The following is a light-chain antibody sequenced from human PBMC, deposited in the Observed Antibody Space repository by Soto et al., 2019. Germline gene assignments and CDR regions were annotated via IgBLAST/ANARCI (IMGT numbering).Light chain of an antibody. CDR3: QQYNSYWT. V-gene: IGKV1-39*01. J-gene: IGKJ1*01. CDR1: QNIRSY. Sequence: DIQMTQSPSSLPASVGDRVTITCRASQNIRSYLNWYQHEPGQAPKLLIYSASTLQSGVPARFSGSGSGTEFTLTISSLQPDDFATYYCQQYNSYWTFGQGTKVEIK. CDR2: SAS.